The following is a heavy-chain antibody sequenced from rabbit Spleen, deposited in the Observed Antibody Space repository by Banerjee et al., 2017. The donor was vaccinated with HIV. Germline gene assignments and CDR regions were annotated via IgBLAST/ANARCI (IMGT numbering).Heavy chain of an antibody. CDR3: ARDLDGVIGWNFGW. CDR1: GVSLNDKDV. V-gene: IGHV1S45*01. Sequence: QEQLKESGGGLVQPGGSLTLTCKASGVSLNDKDVMCWVRQAPGKGLEWIGCIYAGSSGSTYSATWAKGRFTISKTSSTTVTLQMTSLTAADTATYFCARDLDGVIGWNFGWWGPGTLVTVS. D-gene: IGHD4-1*01. CDR2: IYAGSSGST. J-gene: IGHJ4*01.